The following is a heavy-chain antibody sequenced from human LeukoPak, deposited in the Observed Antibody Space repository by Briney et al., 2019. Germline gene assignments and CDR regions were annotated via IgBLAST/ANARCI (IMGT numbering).Heavy chain of an antibody. CDR2: ISYDGSNK. Sequence: GGSLRLSCAASGLSFSSYGMHWVRQAPGKGLEWVAVISYDGSNKYYADSVKGRFTISRDNSKNTLYLQMNSLRAEDTAVYYCARDSYPWGGGVDYWGQGTLVTVSS. CDR1: GLSFSSYG. V-gene: IGHV3-30*03. D-gene: IGHD3-16*01. CDR3: ARDSYPWGGGVDY. J-gene: IGHJ4*02.